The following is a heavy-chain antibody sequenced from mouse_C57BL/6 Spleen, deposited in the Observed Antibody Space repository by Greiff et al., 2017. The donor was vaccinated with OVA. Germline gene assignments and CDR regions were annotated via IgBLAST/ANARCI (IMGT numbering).Heavy chain of an antibody. CDR1: GYTFTEYT. J-gene: IGHJ4*01. CDR3: ARHDAYYSNYGDAMDY. V-gene: IGHV1-62-2*01. Sequence: VQLQQSGAELVKPGASVQLSCKASGYTFTEYTIHWVKQRSGQGLEWIGWFYPGSGSIKYNEKFKDKATLTADKSSSTVYMELSRLTSEDSAVYFCARHDAYYSNYGDAMDYWGQGTSVTVSS. CDR2: FYPGSGSI. D-gene: IGHD2-5*01.